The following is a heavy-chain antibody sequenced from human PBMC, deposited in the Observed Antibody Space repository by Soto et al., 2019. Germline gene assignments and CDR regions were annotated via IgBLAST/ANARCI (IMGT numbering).Heavy chain of an antibody. D-gene: IGHD3-22*01. CDR2: ISISGSTI. Sequence: PGGSLGLSCAASGVTVSDYDMSWIRQAPGKGLEWVSYISISGSTIYYADSVKGRFTISRDNAKNSLYLQMNSLRAEDTAVYYCARDLRTYYYDSSGYPDYWGQGTLVTVSS. CDR3: ARDLRTYYYDSSGYPDY. CDR1: GVTVSDYD. V-gene: IGHV3-11*01. J-gene: IGHJ4*02.